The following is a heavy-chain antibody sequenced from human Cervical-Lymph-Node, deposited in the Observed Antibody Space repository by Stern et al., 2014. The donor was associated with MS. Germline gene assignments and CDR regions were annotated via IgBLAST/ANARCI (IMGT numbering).Heavy chain of an antibody. CDR1: GGTFSSSYA. Sequence: QVQLVQSWAEVKKPGSSMNVSCKPSGGTFSSSYAITWMRQAPGQGLEWMGRIIPIIGLANYAQKFQGRVTITADTSTSTTFMELSSLRSEDTAVYYCARGVVSNRAAATLHNLFDPWGQGTLVTVSS. D-gene: IGHD2-15*01. CDR3: ARGVVSNRAAATLHNLFDP. CDR2: IIPIIGLA. V-gene: IGHV1-69*09. J-gene: IGHJ5*02.